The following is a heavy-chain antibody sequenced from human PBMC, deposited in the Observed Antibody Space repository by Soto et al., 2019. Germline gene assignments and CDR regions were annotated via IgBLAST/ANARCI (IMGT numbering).Heavy chain of an antibody. Sequence: ESLKISCKGSGYSFTSYWIGSVRQMRGKGLDRMGIIYPADSDTRYSPSFQGHVTISAYKSISTAYLQWSSLNASDTAMYYCVRHGSYAIQNAFDIWGQGTMVTVSS. CDR2: IYPADSDT. CDR1: GYSFTSYW. J-gene: IGHJ3*02. CDR3: VRHGSYAIQNAFDI. D-gene: IGHD2-2*01. V-gene: IGHV5-51*01.